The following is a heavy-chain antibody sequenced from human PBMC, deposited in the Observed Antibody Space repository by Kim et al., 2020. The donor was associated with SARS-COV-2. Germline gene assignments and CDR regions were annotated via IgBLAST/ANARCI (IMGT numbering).Heavy chain of an antibody. CDR3: ARDQNCGTKPKCGFDY. J-gene: IGHJ4*02. CDR1: GFTFSSYS. Sequence: GGSLRLSCAASGFTFSSYSMNWVRQAPGKGLEWVSSISSSSSYIYYADSVKGRFTISRDNAKNSLYLQMNSLRAEDTAVYYCARDQNCGTKPKCGFDYWGQGTLVTVSS. CDR2: ISSSSSYI. D-gene: IGHD2-21*01. V-gene: IGHV3-21*04.